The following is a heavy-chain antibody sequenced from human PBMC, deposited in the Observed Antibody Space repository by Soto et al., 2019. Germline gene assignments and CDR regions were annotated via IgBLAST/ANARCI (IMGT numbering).Heavy chain of an antibody. CDR1: GFTFSNAW. D-gene: IGHD3-22*01. V-gene: IGHV3-15*01. J-gene: IGHJ5*02. CDR2: IKSKTDGGTT. CDR3: TAYCDSSGYYRTYHP. Sequence: PGGSLRLSCAASGFTFSNAWMSWVRQAPGKGLEWVGRIKSKTDGGTTDYAAPVKGRFTISRDDSKNTLYLQMNSLKTEDTAVYYCTAYCDSSGYYRTYHPWGQGTLVTVSS.